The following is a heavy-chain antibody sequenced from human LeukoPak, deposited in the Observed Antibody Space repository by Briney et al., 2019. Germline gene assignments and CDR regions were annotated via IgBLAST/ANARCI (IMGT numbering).Heavy chain of an antibody. V-gene: IGHV3-23*01. CDR3: ARDVYCGGDCYSADYMDV. D-gene: IGHD2-21*02. CDR2: ISGSGGST. Sequence: PGGTLRLSCAASGFTFSSYAMSWVRQAPGKGLEWVSAISGSGGSTYYADSVKGRFTISRDNAKNTLYLQMNSLRAEDTAVYYCARDVYCGGDCYSADYMDVWGKGTTVTISS. CDR1: GFTFSSYA. J-gene: IGHJ6*03.